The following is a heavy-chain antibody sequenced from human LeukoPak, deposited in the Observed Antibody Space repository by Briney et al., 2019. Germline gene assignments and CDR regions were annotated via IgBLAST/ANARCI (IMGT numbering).Heavy chain of an antibody. CDR2: INHSGST. D-gene: IGHD6-13*01. V-gene: IGHV4-39*07. CDR1: GGSISSSSYY. CDR3: ASRVLIAAAGTFDY. J-gene: IGHJ4*02. Sequence: PSETLSLTCTVSGGSISSSSYYWSWISQPPGKGLEWIGEINHSGSTNYNPSLKSRVTISVDTSKNQFSLKLSSVTAADTAVYYCASRVLIAAAGTFDYWGQGTLVTVSS.